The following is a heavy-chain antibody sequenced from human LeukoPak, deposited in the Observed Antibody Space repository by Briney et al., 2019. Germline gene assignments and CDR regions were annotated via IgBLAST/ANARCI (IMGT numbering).Heavy chain of an antibody. CDR1: GFAFSNYA. D-gene: IGHD4-23*01. CDR3: ASGGPDPTYYFDY. V-gene: IGHV3-48*04. CDR2: ISSSSSTI. J-gene: IGHJ4*02. Sequence: GGSLRLSCAASGFAFSNYAMGWVRQAPGKGLEWVSYISSSSSTIYYADSVKGRFTISRDNAKNSLYLQMNSLRAEDTAVYYCASGGPDPTYYFDYWGQGTLVTVSS.